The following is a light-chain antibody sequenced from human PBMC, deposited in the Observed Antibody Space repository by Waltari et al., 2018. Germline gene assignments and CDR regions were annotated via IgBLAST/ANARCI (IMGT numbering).Light chain of an antibody. J-gene: IGLJ2*01. CDR3: SSYAGNCNLVV. CDR1: SSVVGPYNL. Sequence: QCALTQPASVSVSPGQSITISCTGTSSVVGPYNLVSWYQQHQGKAPKLSIYESTNRPAWGSNRVSGSKSGNTASLTISGLQAEDEAEYYCSSYAGNCNLVVFGGGTKLTVL. V-gene: IGLV2-23*01. CDR2: EST.